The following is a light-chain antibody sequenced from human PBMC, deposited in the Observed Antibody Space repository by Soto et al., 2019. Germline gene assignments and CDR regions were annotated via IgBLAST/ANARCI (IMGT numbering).Light chain of an antibody. CDR3: QQSYSTPSIT. CDR2: AAS. CDR1: QSISSY. J-gene: IGKJ5*01. Sequence: DIQMTQSPSSLSAYVGDRVTITCRASQSISSYLNWYQQKPGKAPKLLIYAASSLQSGVPSRFSGSGSGTDFTLTISSLQPEDFATYYCQQSYSTPSITFGPGTRLEIK. V-gene: IGKV1-39*01.